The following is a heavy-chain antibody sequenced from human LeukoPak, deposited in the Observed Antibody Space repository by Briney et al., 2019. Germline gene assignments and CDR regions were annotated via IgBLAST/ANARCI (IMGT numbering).Heavy chain of an antibody. V-gene: IGHV1-2*02. Sequence: ASVKVSCKASGYTFTGYYMHWVRQAPGQGLEWMGWINPNSGGTNYAQKFQGRATMTRDTSISTAYMELSRLRSDDTAVYYCARVQVRGFAFDIWGQGTMVTVSS. D-gene: IGHD3-10*01. CDR1: GYTFTGYY. J-gene: IGHJ3*02. CDR3: ARVQVRGFAFDI. CDR2: INPNSGGT.